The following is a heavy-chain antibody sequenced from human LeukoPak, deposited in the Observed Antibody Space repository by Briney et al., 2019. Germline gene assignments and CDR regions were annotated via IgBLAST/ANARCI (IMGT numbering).Heavy chain of an antibody. J-gene: IGHJ4*02. D-gene: IGHD1-26*01. Sequence: GGSLRLSCAASGFTVSSNYMSWVRQAPGKGLEWVSVIYSGGSTYYADSVKGRFTISRDNSKNTLYLQMNSLRAEDTAVYYCARFLGGSYYYFDYWGQGTLVTVSS. CDR2: IYSGGST. V-gene: IGHV3-66*01. CDR3: ARFLGGSYYYFDY. CDR1: GFTVSSNY.